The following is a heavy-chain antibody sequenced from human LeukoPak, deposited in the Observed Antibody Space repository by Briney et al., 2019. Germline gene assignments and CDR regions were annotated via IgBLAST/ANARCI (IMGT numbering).Heavy chain of an antibody. V-gene: IGHV4-34*01. D-gene: IGHD3-9*01. J-gene: IGHJ3*02. CDR3: ARGQDFDWLFDAFEI. Sequence: SETLSLTCAVYGGSFSGYYWSWIRQPPGKGLEWIGEINHSGSTNYNPSLKSRVTISVDTSKNQFSLKLSSVTAADTAVYYCARGQDFDWLFDAFEIWGQGTMVTVSS. CDR1: GGSFSGYY. CDR2: INHSGST.